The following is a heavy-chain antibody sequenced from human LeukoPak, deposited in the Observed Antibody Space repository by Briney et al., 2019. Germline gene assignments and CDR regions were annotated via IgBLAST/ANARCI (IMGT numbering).Heavy chain of an antibody. Sequence: KPSETLSLTCTVSGGSISSYYWSWIRQPAGKGMDWIGRIYTSGTTDYNPSLKSRVTMSVDSSRNQFSLKLTSVTAADTAVYYCARGLYAVAGTSWFDPWGQGTLVTVSS. CDR2: IYTSGTT. D-gene: IGHD6-19*01. J-gene: IGHJ5*02. CDR1: GGSISSYY. CDR3: ARGLYAVAGTSWFDP. V-gene: IGHV4-4*07.